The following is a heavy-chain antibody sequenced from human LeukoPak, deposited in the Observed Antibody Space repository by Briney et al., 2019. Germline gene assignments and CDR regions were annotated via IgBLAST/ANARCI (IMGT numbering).Heavy chain of an antibody. J-gene: IGHJ4*02. D-gene: IGHD1-26*01. CDR1: GFTFSSYG. CDR2: IRYDGSNK. Sequence: GGSLRLSCAASGFTFSSYGMHWVRQAPGKGLEWVAFIRYDGSNKYYADSVKGRFTISRDNSKNTLYLQMNSLRAADSAVYYCAKTVQAWELHGGVSGWGQGTLVTVSS. V-gene: IGHV3-30*02. CDR3: AKTVQAWELHGGVSG.